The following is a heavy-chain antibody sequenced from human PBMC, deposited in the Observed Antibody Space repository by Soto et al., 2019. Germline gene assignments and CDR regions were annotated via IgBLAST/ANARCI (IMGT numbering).Heavy chain of an antibody. D-gene: IGHD1-7*01. J-gene: IGHJ6*04. Sequence: PGGSLRLSCAASGVTFSSYWMSWVRQAPGKGLEWVANIKQDGSEKYYVDSVKGRFTISRDKAKNSLYLQMNSLGAEDTAVYYCARDGCGTLSIYYYGMDVCGKRTTVPVAS. CDR3: ARDGCGTLSIYYYGMDV. CDR2: IKQDGSEK. CDR1: GVTFSSYW. V-gene: IGHV3-7*05.